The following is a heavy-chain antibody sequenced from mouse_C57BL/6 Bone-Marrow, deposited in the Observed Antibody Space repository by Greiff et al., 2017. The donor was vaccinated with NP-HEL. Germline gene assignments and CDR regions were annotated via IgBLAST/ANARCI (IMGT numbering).Heavy chain of an antibody. Sequence: QVHVKQSGAELVRPGTSVKMSCKASGYTFTNYWIGWAKQRPGHGLEWIGDIYPGGGYTNYNEKFKGKATLTADKSSSTAYMQFSSLTSEDSAIYYCARRWLLGGMDYWGQGTSVTVSS. CDR2: IYPGGGYT. V-gene: IGHV1-63*01. J-gene: IGHJ4*01. CDR1: GYTFTNYW. CDR3: ARRWLLGGMDY. D-gene: IGHD2-3*01.